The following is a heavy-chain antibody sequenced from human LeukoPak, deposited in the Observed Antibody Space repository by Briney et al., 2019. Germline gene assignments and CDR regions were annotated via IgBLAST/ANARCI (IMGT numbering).Heavy chain of an antibody. V-gene: IGHV1-46*01. CDR3: ATEAPNNCSGGSCYNQGDY. CDR1: GGTFSSYA. Sequence: ASVKVSCKASGGTFSSYAISWVRQAPGQGLEWMGIINPSGGSTSYAQKFQGRVTMTRDTSTSTVYMELSSLRSEDTAVHYCATEAPNNCSGGSCYNQGDYWGQGTLVTVSS. CDR2: INPSGGST. J-gene: IGHJ4*02. D-gene: IGHD2-15*01.